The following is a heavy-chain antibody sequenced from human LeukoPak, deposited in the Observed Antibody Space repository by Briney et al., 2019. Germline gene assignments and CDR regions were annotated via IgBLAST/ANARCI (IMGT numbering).Heavy chain of an antibody. CDR3: ARDRSAMVRGIFDY. CDR2: ISSSSSYI. CDR1: GFTFSSHS. J-gene: IGHJ4*02. V-gene: IGHV3-21*01. Sequence: GGSLRLSCAASGFTFSSHSMNWVRQAPGKGLEWVSSISSSSSYIYYADSVKGRFTISRDNAKNSLYLQMNSLRAEDTAVYYCARDRSAMVRGIFDYWGQGTLVTVSS. D-gene: IGHD3-10*01.